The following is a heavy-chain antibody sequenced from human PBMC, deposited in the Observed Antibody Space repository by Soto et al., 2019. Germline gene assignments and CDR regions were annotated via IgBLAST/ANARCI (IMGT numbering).Heavy chain of an antibody. CDR1: GFTFSSYG. CDR3: ARDHYYGSGTHGFEYFQH. D-gene: IGHD3-10*01. CDR2: IWYDGSNK. J-gene: IGHJ1*01. V-gene: IGHV3-33*01. Sequence: GGSLRLSCAASGFTFSSYGMHWVRQAPGKGLEWVAVIWYDGSNKYYADSVKGRFTISRDNSKNTLYLQMNSLRAEDTAVYYCARDHYYGSGTHGFEYFQHWGQGTLVTV.